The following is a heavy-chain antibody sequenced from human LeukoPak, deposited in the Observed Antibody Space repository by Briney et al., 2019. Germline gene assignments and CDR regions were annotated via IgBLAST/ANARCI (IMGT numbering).Heavy chain of an antibody. D-gene: IGHD2-2*01. CDR3: APSSTSRGGFDF. CDR2: IKHDGNEI. CDR1: GFMFSSYW. V-gene: IGHV3-7*01. Sequence: PGGSLRLSCAASGFMFSSYWMSWVRQAPGKGLEWVANIKHDGNEIYYVDSVKGRFIISRDNAKNSLYLQMNSLRAEDTALYYCAPSSTSRGGFDFWGQGTLVTVSS. J-gene: IGHJ4*02.